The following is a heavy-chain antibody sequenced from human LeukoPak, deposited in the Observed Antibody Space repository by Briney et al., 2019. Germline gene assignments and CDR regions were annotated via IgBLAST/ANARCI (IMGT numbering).Heavy chain of an antibody. D-gene: IGHD6-19*01. J-gene: IGHJ4*02. CDR1: GFTFSSYG. V-gene: IGHV3-33*01. CDR2: IWYDGSNK. Sequence: GRSLRLSCAASGFTFSSYGMPWVRQAPGKGLEWVAVIWYDGSNKYYADSVKGRFTISRDNSKNTLYLQMNSLRAEDTAVYYCARDGLGIAVRIDYWGQGTLVTVSS. CDR3: ARDGLGIAVRIDY.